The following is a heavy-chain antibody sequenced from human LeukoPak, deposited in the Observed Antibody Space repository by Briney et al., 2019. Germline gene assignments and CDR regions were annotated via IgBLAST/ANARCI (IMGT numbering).Heavy chain of an antibody. J-gene: IGHJ4*02. CDR3: ATPYCGGDCYPFY. V-gene: IGHV7-4-1*02. CDR1: GYTFTSYA. D-gene: IGHD2-21*02. CDR2: INTNTGNP. Sequence: ASVKVSCKASGYTFTSYAMNWVRQAPGQGLEWMGWINTNTGNPTYAQGFTGRFVFSLDTSVSTAYLQISGLKAEDTAVYYCATPYCGGDCYPFYWGQGTLVTVSS.